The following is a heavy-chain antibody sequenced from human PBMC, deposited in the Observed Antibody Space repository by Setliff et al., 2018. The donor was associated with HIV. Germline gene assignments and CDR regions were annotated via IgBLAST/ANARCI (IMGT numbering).Heavy chain of an antibody. J-gene: IGHJ3*02. CDR1: GYTFTSYY. V-gene: IGHV1-46*01. CDR3: ARDRVRITIFGANDSSDI. CDR2: INPSGGSS. Sequence: GASVKVSCKASGYTFTSYYMTWVRQAPGQGLEWMGIINPSGGSSTYAQKFQGRVAMTMDTSTSTVYMELSSLRSEDTAVYYCARDRVRITIFGANDSSDIWGQGTMVTVSS. D-gene: IGHD3-3*01.